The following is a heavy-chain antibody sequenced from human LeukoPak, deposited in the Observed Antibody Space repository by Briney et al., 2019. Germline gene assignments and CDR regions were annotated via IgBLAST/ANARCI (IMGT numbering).Heavy chain of an antibody. D-gene: IGHD5-12*01. CDR1: GGSISSSSYY. CDR3: ARGRKTSGIVATIL. CDR2: IYYTGST. V-gene: IGHV4-39*01. J-gene: IGHJ4*02. Sequence: SETLSLTCTVSGGSISSSSYYWGWIRQPPGKGLEWIGNIYYTGSTYYNPSLKSRVTISVDTSKNQFSLKLSSVTAADTAVYYCARGRKTSGIVATILWGQGTLVTVSS.